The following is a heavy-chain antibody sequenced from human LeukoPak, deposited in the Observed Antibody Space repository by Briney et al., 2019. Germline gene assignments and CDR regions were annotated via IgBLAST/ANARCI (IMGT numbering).Heavy chain of an antibody. CDR3: ARHYYDSSGYYPDRGEYYFDY. D-gene: IGHD3-22*01. Sequence: SETLSLTCAVYGGSFSDYYWSWIRQPPGRGLEWIGEINHSGSTNYNPSLKSRVTISVDTSKNQFSLKLSSVTAADTAVYYCARHYYDSSGYYPDRGEYYFDYWGQGTLVTVSS. V-gene: IGHV4-34*01. CDR1: GGSFSDYY. CDR2: INHSGST. J-gene: IGHJ4*02.